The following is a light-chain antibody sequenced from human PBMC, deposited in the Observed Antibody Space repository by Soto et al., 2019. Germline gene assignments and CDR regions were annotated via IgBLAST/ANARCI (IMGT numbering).Light chain of an antibody. J-gene: IGLJ1*01. CDR1: SSDVGGYNF. CDR3: SSYTRNITPYV. Sequence: QSALTQPASMSGSPGQSITISCTGTSSDVGGYNFVSWYQQHPGKAPKLMIYHVTNRPSGVSSRFSGSKSGNTASLTISGLQAEDEADYDCSSYTRNITPYVFGTGTKLTVL. CDR2: HVT. V-gene: IGLV2-14*01.